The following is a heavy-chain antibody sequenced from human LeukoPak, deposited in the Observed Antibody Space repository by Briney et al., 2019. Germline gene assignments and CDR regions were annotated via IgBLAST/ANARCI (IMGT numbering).Heavy chain of an antibody. D-gene: IGHD2-2*01. J-gene: IGHJ4*02. Sequence: PGGPLRHSRAAPGYSSSSYMLSRVGQAPGKGLEWVANIKQDGSEKYYVDSVKGRFTISRDNAKNSLYLHMNSLRAEDTAVYYCARDLDNYARGLCDYWGQGTLVTVSS. CDR1: GYSSSSYM. CDR2: IKQDGSEK. CDR3: ARDLDNYARGLCDY. V-gene: IGHV3-7*05.